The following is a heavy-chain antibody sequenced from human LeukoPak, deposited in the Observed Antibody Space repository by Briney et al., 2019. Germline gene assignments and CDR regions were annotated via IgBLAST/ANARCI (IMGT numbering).Heavy chain of an antibody. CDR2: ISGYNANT. CDR1: GGTFSSYT. J-gene: IGHJ4*02. V-gene: IGHV1-18*01. Sequence: ASVKVSCKASGGTFSSYTISWVRQAPGQGLEWMGWISGYNANTDYAQRLQGRVTMTTDTSTKTAYMEVRNLRSDDTAVYYCVRDLGSAVAGDWIFFDYWGRGTLVTVSS. D-gene: IGHD6-19*01. CDR3: VRDLGSAVAGDWIFFDY.